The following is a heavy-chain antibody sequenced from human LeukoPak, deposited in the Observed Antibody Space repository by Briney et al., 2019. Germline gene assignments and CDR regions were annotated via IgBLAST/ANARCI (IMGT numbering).Heavy chain of an antibody. CDR3: ARDGKDSSSWYYYFDY. CDR1: RFTFSNYA. CDR2: ISRSSSTI. D-gene: IGHD6-13*01. J-gene: IGHJ4*02. Sequence: GGSLRLSCAASRFTFSNYAMNWVRQAPGKGLEWVSYISRSSSTIYNADSVKCRFTISRDNAKNSLYLQMNSLRAGDTAVYYCARDGKDSSSWYYYFDYWGQGTLVTVSS. V-gene: IGHV3-48*01.